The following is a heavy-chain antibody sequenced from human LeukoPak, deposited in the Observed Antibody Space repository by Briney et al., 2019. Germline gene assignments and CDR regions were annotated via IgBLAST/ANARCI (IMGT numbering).Heavy chain of an antibody. D-gene: IGHD3-22*01. CDR1: GFTFSSYG. Sequence: GGSLRLSCAASGFTFSSYGMHWVRQAPGKGLEWVAVIWYDGSNKYYADSVKGRFTITRDNSKNTLYLQMNSLRAEDTAVYYCAVQNYDSSGYYSWGQGTLVTVSS. CDR2: IWYDGSNK. CDR3: AVQNYDSSGYYS. J-gene: IGHJ4*02. V-gene: IGHV3-30*02.